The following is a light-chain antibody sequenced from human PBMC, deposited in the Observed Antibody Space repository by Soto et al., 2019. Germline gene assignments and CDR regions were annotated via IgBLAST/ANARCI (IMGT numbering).Light chain of an antibody. V-gene: IGLV2-23*02. CDR3: CSYAGSSTWV. Sequence: QSALTQPASVSGSPGQSITISCSGSSSDVGSYNFVSWYQQHPGKAPKLMIYGVSKWPSGVSNRFSGSKSGSTASLTISGLQVEDEADYYCCSYAGSSTWVFGGGTKLTVL. CDR1: SSDVGSYNF. J-gene: IGLJ3*02. CDR2: GVS.